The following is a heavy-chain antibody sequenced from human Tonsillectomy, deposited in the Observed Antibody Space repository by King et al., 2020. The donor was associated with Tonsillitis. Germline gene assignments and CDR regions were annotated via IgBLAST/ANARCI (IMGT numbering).Heavy chain of an antibody. J-gene: IGHJ3*02. D-gene: IGHD2-21*01. Sequence: VQLQQWGAGLLKPSETLSLTCAVYGASFSAYYWSWIRQPPGKGLEWIGEINHSGSINYNPSLNSRVTISVDTSKNQFSLKLSSVTAADTALYYCASRWGLGAFDIWGQGTMVTVSS. CDR1: GASFSAYY. CDR3: ASRWGLGAFDI. V-gene: IGHV4-34*01. CDR2: INHSGSI.